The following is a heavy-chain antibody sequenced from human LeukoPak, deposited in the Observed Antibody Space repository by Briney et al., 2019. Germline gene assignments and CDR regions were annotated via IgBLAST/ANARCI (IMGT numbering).Heavy chain of an antibody. Sequence: SVKVSCKASGGTFSSYAISWVRQAPGQGLEWMGGIIPIFGTANYAQKFQGRVTITADESTSTAYMELSSLRSEDTAVHYCARGGSSSWNPQYYYYGMDVWGQGTTVTVSS. D-gene: IGHD6-13*01. CDR1: GGTFSSYA. CDR2: IIPIFGTA. J-gene: IGHJ6*02. CDR3: ARGGSSSWNPQYYYYGMDV. V-gene: IGHV1-69*01.